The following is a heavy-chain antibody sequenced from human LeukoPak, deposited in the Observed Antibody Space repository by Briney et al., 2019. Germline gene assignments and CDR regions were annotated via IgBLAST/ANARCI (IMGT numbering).Heavy chain of an antibody. D-gene: IGHD6-6*01. V-gene: IGHV3-21*01. CDR1: GFTFSNFG. Sequence: GGSLRLSCAASGFTFSNFGMAWVRQAPGKGLEWVSSISGSSSYIYYADSLKGRFTISRDNAKKSVYLQMNSLRAEDTAVYYCARGSSNVAARNNWFDPWGQGTLVTVSS. CDR2: ISGSSSYI. CDR3: ARGSSNVAARNNWFDP. J-gene: IGHJ5*02.